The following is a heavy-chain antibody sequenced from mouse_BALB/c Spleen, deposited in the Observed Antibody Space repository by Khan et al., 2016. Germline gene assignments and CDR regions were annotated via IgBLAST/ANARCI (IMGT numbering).Heavy chain of an antibody. CDR2: IDPGNGDT. V-gene: IGHV14-4*02. Sequence: VQLQQPGADLVRSGASVKLSCTASGFNIKDYYMHWVKQRPEQGLEWIGWIDPGNGDTEYVPKFQGKATMTADTSSNTAYLQLSSLTSEDTAVDYCYVGDYEFAYWGQGTLVTVSA. J-gene: IGHJ3*01. CDR1: GFNIKDYY. CDR3: YVGDYEFAY. D-gene: IGHD2-13*01.